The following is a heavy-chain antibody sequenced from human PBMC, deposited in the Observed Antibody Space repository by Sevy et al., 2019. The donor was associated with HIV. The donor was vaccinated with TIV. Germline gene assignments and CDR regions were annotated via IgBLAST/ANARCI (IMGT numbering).Heavy chain of an antibody. CDR1: GFTFSSYA. CDR3: ATRNGDGDEGGAFDI. D-gene: IGHD4-17*01. V-gene: IGHV3-23*01. CDR2: ISGSGGST. Sequence: GGSLRLSCAASGFTFSSYAMSWVRQAPGKGLEWVSAISGSGGSTYYADSVKGRFTISRDNPRNTLYLQMNSLRAEDTAVYYSATRNGDGDEGGAFDIWGQGTMVTVSS. J-gene: IGHJ3*02.